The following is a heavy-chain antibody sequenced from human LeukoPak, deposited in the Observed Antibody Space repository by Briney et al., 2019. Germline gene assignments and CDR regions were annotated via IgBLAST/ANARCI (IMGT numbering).Heavy chain of an antibody. Sequence: QPGGSLRLSCAASGFTLSSYWMHWVRHAPGKGLVWVSRINSDGSSTSYADSVKGRFTISRDNAKNTLYLQMNSLRAEDTAVYYCARGPYDYGDYPYYFDYWGQGTLVTVSS. CDR1: GFTLSSYW. J-gene: IGHJ4*02. D-gene: IGHD4-17*01. V-gene: IGHV3-74*01. CDR2: INSDGSST. CDR3: ARGPYDYGDYPYYFDY.